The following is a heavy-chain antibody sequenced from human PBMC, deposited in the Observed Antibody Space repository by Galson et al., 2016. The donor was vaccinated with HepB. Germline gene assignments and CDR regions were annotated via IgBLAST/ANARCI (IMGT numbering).Heavy chain of an antibody. Sequence: SLRLSCAVSGFTFSSYSMNWVRQAPGKGPEWVSYISSTSDIKEYADSVKGRFTVSRDNVKNLLYLEINSLGGEDTAVYYWARGVSKDDVWSLFSEYYFDKWGQGTLVTVSS. J-gene: IGHJ4*02. V-gene: IGHV3-48*01. CDR3: ARGVSKDDVWSLFSEYYFDK. CDR1: GFTFSSYS. D-gene: IGHD3-3*01. CDR2: ISSTSDIK.